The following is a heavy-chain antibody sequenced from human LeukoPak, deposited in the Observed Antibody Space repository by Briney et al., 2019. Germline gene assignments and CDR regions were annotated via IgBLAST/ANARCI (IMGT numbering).Heavy chain of an antibody. V-gene: IGHV4-39*07. CDR3: ARMYDRSGYYYPFDY. D-gene: IGHD3-22*01. J-gene: IGHJ4*02. Sequence: PSETMSLTCTVSGGSISSSDYYWGWIRQPPGKGLEWIVNFYYSGSTYYNPSLKSRVTISVDTSKNQLSLKLSSVTAADTAVYFCARMYDRSGYYYPFDYWGQGTLVTVSS. CDR1: GGSISSSDYY. CDR2: FYYSGST.